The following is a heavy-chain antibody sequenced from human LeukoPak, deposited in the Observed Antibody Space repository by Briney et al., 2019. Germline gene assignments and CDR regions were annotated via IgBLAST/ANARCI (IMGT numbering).Heavy chain of an antibody. Sequence: ASVKVPCKASGYTFIDYYIHWVRQAPGQGLEFLGWISPDSGGTNYPQKFQGRVTLTRDTSISTAYMELSRLRSDDTAVYYCATLGATNFDYWGQGTLVTVSS. V-gene: IGHV1-2*02. CDR3: ATLGATNFDY. J-gene: IGHJ4*02. CDR2: ISPDSGGT. D-gene: IGHD1-26*01. CDR1: GYTFIDYY.